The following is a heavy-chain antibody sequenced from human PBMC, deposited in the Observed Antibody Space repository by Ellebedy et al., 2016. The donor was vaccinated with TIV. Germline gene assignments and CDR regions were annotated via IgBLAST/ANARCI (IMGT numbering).Heavy chain of an antibody. CDR3: ASSPSQGY. CDR1: GFTVSNNY. V-gene: IGHV3-53*01. CDR2: IYSGGNT. Sequence: GESLKISCAASGFTVSNNYMSWVRQAPGKGLEWVSVIYSGGNTFYAAYVKGRFTISSNSFQNTLYLQMDSLRAEDTSVYYCASSPSQGYWGQGTLVTVSS. J-gene: IGHJ4*02.